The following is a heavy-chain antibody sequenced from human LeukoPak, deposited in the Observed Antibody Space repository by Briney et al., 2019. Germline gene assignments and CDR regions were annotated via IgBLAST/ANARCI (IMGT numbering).Heavy chain of an antibody. V-gene: IGHV3-23*01. CDR2: IGRGVGST. CDR3: AKDRYYGNNDHHYESEK. D-gene: IGHD3-22*01. CDR1: GFTFSRYD. J-gene: IGHJ4*02. Sequence: GGSLRLSCAASGFTFSRYDLSWVRQAPGKGLECVSTIGRGVGSTYYADSVKGRFTISRDNSKNTLYLQMNNLRADDTAVYYCAKDRYYGNNDHHYESEKWGQGTLVTVSS.